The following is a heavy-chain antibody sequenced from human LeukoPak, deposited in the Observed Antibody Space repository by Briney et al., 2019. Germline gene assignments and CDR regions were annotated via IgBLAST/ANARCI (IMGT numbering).Heavy chain of an antibody. D-gene: IGHD6-6*01. CDR3: ARVVAARRYYYYYYMDV. CDR2: INHSGST. V-gene: IGHV4-34*01. J-gene: IGHJ6*03. CDR1: GGSFSGYY. Sequence: SETLSLTCAVYGGSFSGYYWSWIRQPPGKGLEWIGEINHSGSTNYNPSPKSRVTKSVDTSKNQFSLKLSSVTAADTAVYYCARVVAARRYYYYYYMDVWGKGTTVTVSS.